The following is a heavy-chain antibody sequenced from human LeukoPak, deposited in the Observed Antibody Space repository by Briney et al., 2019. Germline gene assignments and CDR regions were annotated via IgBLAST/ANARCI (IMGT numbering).Heavy chain of an antibody. J-gene: IGHJ6*03. CDR3: ARGSGGQQLIRGYYYMDV. CDR1: GFTFSSYG. D-gene: IGHD6-6*01. CDR2: ISYDGSNK. Sequence: GGSLRLSCAASGFTFSSYGMHWVRQAPGKGLEWVAVISYDGSNKYYADSVKGRFTISRDNSKNTLYLQMNSLRAEDTAVYYCARGSGGQQLIRGYYYMDVWGKGTTVTVSS. V-gene: IGHV3-30*03.